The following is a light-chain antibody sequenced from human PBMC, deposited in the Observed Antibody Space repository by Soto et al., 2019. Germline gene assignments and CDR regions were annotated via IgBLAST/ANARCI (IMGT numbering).Light chain of an antibody. V-gene: IGKV3-11*01. CDR2: DAF. J-gene: IGKJ2*01. CDR1: QSVGSN. CDR3: QQRGDWPRT. Sequence: EIVLTQSPATLSLSPGERATLTCRASQSVGSNLAWYLQKPGQAPRLLIYDAFNRATGIPDRFSGSGSGTDFTLIISSLEPEDFAVYYCQQRGDWPRTFGQETKVEI.